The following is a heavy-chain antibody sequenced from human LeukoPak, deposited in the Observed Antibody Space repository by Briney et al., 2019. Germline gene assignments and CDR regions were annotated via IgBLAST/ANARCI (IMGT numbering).Heavy chain of an antibody. CDR1: GFTVSSNY. Sequence: GGSLRLSCAASGFTVSSNYMNWVRQAPGRGLEWVSLIYSGGNTYYADSVKGRFTISRDNSKNTLFLQMNSLRAEDTAVYYCARQWGYAAFDIWGQGTMVTVSS. V-gene: IGHV3-53*01. CDR2: IYSGGNT. CDR3: ARQWGYAAFDI. J-gene: IGHJ3*02. D-gene: IGHD3-16*01.